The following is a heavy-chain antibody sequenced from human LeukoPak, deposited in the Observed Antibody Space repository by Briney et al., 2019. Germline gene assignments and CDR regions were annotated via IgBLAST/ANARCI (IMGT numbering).Heavy chain of an antibody. CDR3: ARHPKTYYYDSSGFRRNWFDP. CDR2: IYYSGST. Sequence: SETLSLTCTVSGGSISSYYWSWIRQPPGKGLEWIGYIYYSGSTNYNPSLKSRVTISVDTSKNQFSLKLSSVTAADTAVYYCARHPKTYYYDSSGFRRNWFDPWGQGTLVTVSS. D-gene: IGHD3-22*01. V-gene: IGHV4-59*08. J-gene: IGHJ5*02. CDR1: GGSISSYY.